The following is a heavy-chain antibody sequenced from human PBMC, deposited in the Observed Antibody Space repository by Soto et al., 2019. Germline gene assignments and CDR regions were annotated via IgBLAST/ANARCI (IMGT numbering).Heavy chain of an antibody. CDR2: ISYDGSNK. D-gene: IGHD1-26*01. Sequence: QVQLVESGGGVVQPGRSLRLSCAASGFTFSSYGMHWVRQAPGKGLEWVAVISYDGSNKYYADSVKGRFTISRDNSKNTLYLQMKSLRAEDTAVYYCAKDRVGAPGYWGQGTLVTVSS. V-gene: IGHV3-30*18. CDR3: AKDRVGAPGY. CDR1: GFTFSSYG. J-gene: IGHJ4*02.